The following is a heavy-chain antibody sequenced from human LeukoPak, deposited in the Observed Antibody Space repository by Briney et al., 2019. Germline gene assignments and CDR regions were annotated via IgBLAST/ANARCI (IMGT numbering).Heavy chain of an antibody. J-gene: IGHJ4*02. D-gene: IGHD3-9*01. CDR2: IYYSGST. CDR3: ARRDHDWGAYNY. Sequence: PSETLSLTCTVSGGSISSYYWSWIRQPPGKGLEWIGYIYYSGSTNYNPSLKSRVTISVDTSKNQFSLKLSSVTAADTAVYCCARRDHDWGAYNYWGQGTLVTVSP. CDR1: GGSISSYY. V-gene: IGHV4-59*01.